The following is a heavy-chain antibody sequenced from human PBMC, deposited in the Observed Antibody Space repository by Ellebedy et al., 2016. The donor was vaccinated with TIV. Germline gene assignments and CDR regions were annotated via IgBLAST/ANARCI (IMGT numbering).Heavy chain of an antibody. V-gene: IGHV4-39*01. Sequence: SQTLSLTCXVSGDSIRSHSYYWGWIRQPPGKGLEWIGSIFYSGTTFYNPSLKSRITISVDTAKNQFSLKLSSVTAADTAVYYCASHIRGWFDPWGQGTLVTVSS. CDR2: IFYSGTT. D-gene: IGHD2-2*02. CDR3: ASHIRGWFDP. J-gene: IGHJ5*02. CDR1: GDSIRSHSYY.